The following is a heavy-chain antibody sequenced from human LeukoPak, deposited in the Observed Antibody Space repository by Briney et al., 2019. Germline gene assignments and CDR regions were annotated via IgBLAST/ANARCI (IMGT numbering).Heavy chain of an antibody. CDR3: ARAASYYYYYYGMDV. Sequence: PGGSLRLSCAASGFTFSSYGMHWVRQAPGKGLEWVAVISNDGRDKKSADSVKGRLTISRDNSKNTLYLQMNSLRAEDTAVYYCARAASYYYYYYGMDVWGQGTTVTVSS. D-gene: IGHD2-2*01. V-gene: IGHV3-30*03. J-gene: IGHJ6*02. CDR2: ISNDGRDK. CDR1: GFTFSSYG.